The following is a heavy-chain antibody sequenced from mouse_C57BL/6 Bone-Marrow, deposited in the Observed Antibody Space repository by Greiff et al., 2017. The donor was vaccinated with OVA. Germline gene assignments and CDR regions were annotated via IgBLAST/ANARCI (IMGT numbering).Heavy chain of an antibody. D-gene: IGHD2-14*01. J-gene: IGHJ3*01. V-gene: IGHV14-3*01. CDR1: GFNIKNTY. Sequence: VQLQQSVAELVRPGASVKLSCTASGFNIKNTYMHWVKQRPEQGLEWIGRIDPANGNTKYLPKFQGKATITADTSSNAVYRQPSSLSAEDTAIYYCARFPYRAWFAYWGQGTLVTGSA. CDR3: ARFPYRAWFAY. CDR2: IDPANGNT.